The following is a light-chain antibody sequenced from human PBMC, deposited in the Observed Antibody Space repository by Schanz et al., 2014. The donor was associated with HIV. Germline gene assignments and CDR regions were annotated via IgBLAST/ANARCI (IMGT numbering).Light chain of an antibody. J-gene: IGLJ2*01. CDR1: SSDVGGYKY. CDR2: DVS. Sequence: QSALTQPRSVSGSPGQSITISCTGTSSDVGGYKYVSWYQQHPGKAPKLIMYDVSRRPSGVSNRFSGSKSGNTASLTISGLQPEDEADYYCISYTSDTVLFGEGTKLTVL. V-gene: IGLV2-14*03. CDR3: ISYTSDTVL.